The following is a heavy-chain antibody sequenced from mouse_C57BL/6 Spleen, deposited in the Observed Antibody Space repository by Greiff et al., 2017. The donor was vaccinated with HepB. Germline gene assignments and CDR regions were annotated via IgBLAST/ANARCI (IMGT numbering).Heavy chain of an antibody. CDR2: ISSGGSYT. V-gene: IGHV5-6*02. CDR1: GFTFSSYG. J-gene: IGHJ4*01. CDR3: ARRPANWDAMDY. Sequence: EVKLMESGGDLVKPGGSLKLSCAASGFTFSSYGMSWVRQTPDKRLEWVATISSGGSYTYYPDSVKGRVTISRDNAKNTLYLQMSSLKSEDTAMYYCARRPANWDAMDYWGQGTSVTVSS. D-gene: IGHD4-1*01.